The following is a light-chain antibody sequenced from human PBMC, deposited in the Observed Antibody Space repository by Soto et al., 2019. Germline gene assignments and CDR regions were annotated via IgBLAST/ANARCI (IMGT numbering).Light chain of an antibody. J-gene: IGKJ2*01. Sequence: EIVLTQSPDTQALSPGERATLSCRASQSVTSNYLAWYQQKPGQAPRLLIFGISSRATGIPDRFSGSGSGTDFTLTIARLEPEDFAVYSCQQYGSSYAFGQGTKLEIK. CDR1: QSVTSNY. CDR3: QQYGSSYA. CDR2: GIS. V-gene: IGKV3-20*01.